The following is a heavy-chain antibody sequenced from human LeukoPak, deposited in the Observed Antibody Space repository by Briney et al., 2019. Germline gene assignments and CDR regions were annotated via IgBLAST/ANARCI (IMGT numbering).Heavy chain of an antibody. D-gene: IGHD3-10*01. CDR3: AKEVPIWFGELLYLPPNFDH. CDR1: GFTFSTYA. J-gene: IGHJ4*02. Sequence: GGSLRLSCAASGFTFSTYAMNWVRQAPGKGLEWVSAISGSATGSVTTYYTDSVKGRFTISRDNSKNTLYLQMNSLRADDTAVYYCAKEVPIWFGELLYLPPNFDHWGQGTLVTVSS. CDR2: ISGSATGSVTT. V-gene: IGHV3-23*01.